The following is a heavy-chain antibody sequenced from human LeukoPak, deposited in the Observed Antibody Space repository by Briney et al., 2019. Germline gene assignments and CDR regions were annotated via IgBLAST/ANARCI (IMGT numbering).Heavy chain of an antibody. J-gene: IGHJ5*02. CDR2: VKSDGAGT. CDR3: ARCTTASSGWCNWLDP. D-gene: IGHD3-22*01. V-gene: IGHV3-NL1*01. CDR1: RFTFNTYG. Sequence: GGSLRLSCAASRFTFNTYGMHWVRQAPGKGLAWVASVKSDGAGTHYADSVKGRFTISRDNSKNILYLQMNSLRAEDTAIYYCARCTTASSGWCNWLDPWGQGTLVTVSS.